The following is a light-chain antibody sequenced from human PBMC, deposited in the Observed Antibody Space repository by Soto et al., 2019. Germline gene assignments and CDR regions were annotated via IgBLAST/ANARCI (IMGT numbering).Light chain of an antibody. Sequence: QSVLTQPASVSGSPGQSIAISCTGTSSDVGGYNYVSWYQQHPGKAPKLMLYDVAIRPSGVSDHFSGSKSGNTASLTISGVQAEDEADYYCTSYTTSCTYLFGTGTKVTVL. V-gene: IGLV2-14*01. J-gene: IGLJ1*01. CDR3: TSYTTSCTYL. CDR1: SSDVGGYNY. CDR2: DVA.